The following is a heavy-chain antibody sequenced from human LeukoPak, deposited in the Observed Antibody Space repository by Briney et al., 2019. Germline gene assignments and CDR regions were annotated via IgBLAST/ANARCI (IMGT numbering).Heavy chain of an antibody. CDR2: IYYSGST. CDR1: GGSISSYY. CDR3: ARSRDGSYDFWSGYPPALDY. J-gene: IGHJ4*02. Sequence: PSETLSLTCTVSGGSISSYYWSWIRQPPGKGLEWIGYIYYSGSTNYNPSLKSRVTISVDTSKNQFSLKLSSVTAADTAVYYCARSRDGSYDFWSGYPPALDYWGQGTLVTVSS. V-gene: IGHV4-59*01. D-gene: IGHD3-3*01.